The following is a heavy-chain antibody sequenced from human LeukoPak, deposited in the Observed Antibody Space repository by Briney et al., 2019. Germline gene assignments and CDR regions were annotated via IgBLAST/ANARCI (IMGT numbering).Heavy chain of an antibody. V-gene: IGHV4-61*02. J-gene: IGHJ5*02. D-gene: IGHD3-10*01. CDR2: IYASGST. Sequence: PSETLSLTCTVSGGSISSGSYYWSWIRQPAGKGLEWIGRIYASGSTNYNPSLKSRVTISVDKSKNQFSLKLSSVTAADTAVYYCAGNYGSGPNWFDPWGQGTLVTVSS. CDR3: AGNYGSGPNWFDP. CDR1: GGSISSGSYY.